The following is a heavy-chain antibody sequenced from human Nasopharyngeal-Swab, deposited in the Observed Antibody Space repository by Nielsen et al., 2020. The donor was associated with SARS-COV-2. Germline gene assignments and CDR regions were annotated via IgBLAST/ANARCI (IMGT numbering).Heavy chain of an antibody. CDR3: ATVGAQNYYDSSGQGFDY. V-gene: IGHV1-18*01. CDR1: GYTFTSYG. CDR2: ISAYNGNT. J-gene: IGHJ4*02. D-gene: IGHD3-22*01. Sequence: ASVKVSCKASGYTFTSYGISWVRQAPGQGLEWMGWISAYNGNTNYAQKLRGRVTMTTDTSTSTAYMELRSLRSDDTAVYYCATVGAQNYYDSSGQGFDYWGQGTLVTVSS.